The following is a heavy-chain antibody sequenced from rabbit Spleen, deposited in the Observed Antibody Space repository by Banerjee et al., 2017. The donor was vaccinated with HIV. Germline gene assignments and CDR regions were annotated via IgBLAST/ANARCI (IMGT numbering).Heavy chain of an antibody. V-gene: IGHV1S40*01. CDR1: GFSFISGYD. D-gene: IGHD4-1*01. J-gene: IGHJ3*01. Sequence: QQLVESGGGLVKPGASLTLTCKASGFSFISGYDLCWVRQAPGKGLEWIAGIYAGTIGSTYSASWAKGRFTFSKTSSTTVTLQMTSLTDADTATYFCARDLDGVIGWNFGWWGQGTLVTVS. CDR2: IYAGTIGST. CDR3: ARDLDGVIGWNFGW.